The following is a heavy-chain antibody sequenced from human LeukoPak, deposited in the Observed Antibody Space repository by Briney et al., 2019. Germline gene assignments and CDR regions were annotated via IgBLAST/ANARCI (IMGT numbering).Heavy chain of an antibody. CDR1: GVNFGSYG. D-gene: IGHD2-15*01. V-gene: IGHV3-33*06. CDR3: AKLSDKYCSGGSCYLDY. Sequence: GRSLRLSCAASGVNFGSYGMHWVRQAPGKGLEWVALIWYDGSSEEYADSVKGRFTISRDNSRDTLYLQMNSLRAEDTALYYCAKLSDKYCSGGSCYLDYWGQGALVTVSS. J-gene: IGHJ4*02. CDR2: IWYDGSSE.